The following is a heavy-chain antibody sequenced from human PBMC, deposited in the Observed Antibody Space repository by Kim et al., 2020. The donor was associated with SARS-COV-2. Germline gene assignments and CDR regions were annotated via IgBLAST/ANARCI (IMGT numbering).Heavy chain of an antibody. V-gene: IGHV3-21*04. CDR3: ARDFFGSRYYGSGNGQAVYYYGMDV. CDR2: ISSSSSYI. D-gene: IGHD3-10*01. J-gene: IGHJ6*02. Sequence: GGSLRLSCAASGFTFSSYSMNWVRQAPGKGLEWVSSISSSSSYIYYADSVKGRFTISRDNAKNSLYLQMNSLRAEDTAVYYCARDFFGSRYYGSGNGQAVYYYGMDVWGQGTTVTVSS. CDR1: GFTFSSYS.